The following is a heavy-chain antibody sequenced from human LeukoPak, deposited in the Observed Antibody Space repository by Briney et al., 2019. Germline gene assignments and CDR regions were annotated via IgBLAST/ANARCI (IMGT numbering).Heavy chain of an antibody. CDR2: TYHRSKWYN. J-gene: IGHJ6*02. D-gene: IGHD6-13*01. Sequence: SQTLSLTCAISGDSVSSNSAAWNWIRQSPSRGLEWLGRTYHRSKWYNDYAVSVKSRITINPDTSKNQFSLQLNSVTPEDTAVYYCARDPAAAGTYYYYGMDVWGQGTTVTVSS. CDR1: GDSVSSNSAA. V-gene: IGHV6-1*01. CDR3: ARDPAAAGTYYYYGMDV.